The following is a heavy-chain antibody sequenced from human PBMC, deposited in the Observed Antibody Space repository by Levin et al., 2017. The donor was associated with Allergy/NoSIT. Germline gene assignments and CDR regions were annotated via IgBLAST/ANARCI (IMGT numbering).Heavy chain of an antibody. V-gene: IGHV3-23*01. D-gene: IGHD1/OR15-1a*01. J-gene: IGHJ4*02. CDR2: VSSGGGTT. Sequence: GGSLRLSCAASGFSFSSYAMAWVRQAPGKGLEWVSIVSSGGGTTYYADSVKGRFTISRDSSKNTLYLQMNSLRAEDTAVYYCAKTKGGLTGTLDYWGQGTLVTVPA. CDR1: GFSFSSYA. CDR3: AKTKGGLTGTLDY.